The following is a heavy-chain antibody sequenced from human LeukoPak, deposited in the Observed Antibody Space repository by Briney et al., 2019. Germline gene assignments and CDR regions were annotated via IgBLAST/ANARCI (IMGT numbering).Heavy chain of an antibody. V-gene: IGHV1-46*01. Sequence: ASVKVSCKASGYTFTSYYMHWVRQAPGRGFEWMGIINPSGGSTSYAQKFQGRGTVTRDTSTTTVYMELSRLRSEDTVVYYCARDTHIVVVTTSGAFDIWGQGTMVTVSS. CDR2: INPSGGST. CDR1: GYTFTSYY. J-gene: IGHJ3*02. CDR3: ARDTHIVVVTTSGAFDI. D-gene: IGHD2-21*02.